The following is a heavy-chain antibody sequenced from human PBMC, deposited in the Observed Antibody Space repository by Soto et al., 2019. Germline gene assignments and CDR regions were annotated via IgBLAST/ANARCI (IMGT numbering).Heavy chain of an antibody. CDR3: AKGDEGGDYYGMDV. CDR2: ISYDGSNK. D-gene: IGHD3-16*01. V-gene: IGHV3-30*18. J-gene: IGHJ6*02. CDR1: GFTFSKYG. Sequence: QVQLVESGGGVVQPGGSLRLSCAASGFTFSKYGMHWVRQAPGKGLEWVAVISYDGSNKYYAESVKGRFTISRDKSTNTLYVQMNSLRVEDRAVYYCAKGDEGGDYYGMDVWGQGTTVTVS.